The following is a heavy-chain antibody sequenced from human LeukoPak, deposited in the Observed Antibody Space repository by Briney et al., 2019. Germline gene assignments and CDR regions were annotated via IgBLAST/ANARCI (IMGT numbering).Heavy chain of an antibody. Sequence: GGSLRLSCAASGFTFGGYEMNWVRQAPGKGPEWVSYISSSGTTTHYADSVEGRFTISRDSAKNSLYLQMNSLRAEDTAVYYCARVTTGTKVDYWGQGTLVTVSS. V-gene: IGHV3-48*03. J-gene: IGHJ4*02. CDR3: ARVTTGTKVDY. CDR1: GFTFGGYE. D-gene: IGHD1-1*01. CDR2: ISSSGTTT.